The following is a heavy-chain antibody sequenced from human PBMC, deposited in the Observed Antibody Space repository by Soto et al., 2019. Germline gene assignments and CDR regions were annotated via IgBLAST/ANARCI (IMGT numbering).Heavy chain of an antibody. D-gene: IGHD4-17*01. CDR1: GASVSSGTYY. CDR2: IYYSGST. V-gene: IGHV4-61*01. J-gene: IGHJ5*02. Sequence: QVQLQESGPGLVKPSETLSLTCTVSGASVSSGTYYWTWIRQPPGKGLEWIGYIYYSGSTNYNPSLKSTVTISVDTAKTQFSLNLSAVTAADTAVYYCATSTVTTEWFDPWGQGTLVTVSS. CDR3: ATSTVTTEWFDP.